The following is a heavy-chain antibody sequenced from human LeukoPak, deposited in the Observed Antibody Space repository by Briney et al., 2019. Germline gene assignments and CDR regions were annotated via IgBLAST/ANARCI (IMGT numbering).Heavy chain of an antibody. CDR1: GFTFDDYS. V-gene: IGHV3-43*01. Sequence: PGGSLRLSCAASGFTFDDYSMHWVRQAPGMGLEWASLITWDGGSTFYADSVKGRFTISRDNSKNSLYLQMNSLKTEDTALYYCAKDLVRGASLCYFDYWGQGTLVTVSS. D-gene: IGHD3-10*01. J-gene: IGHJ4*02. CDR2: ITWDGGST. CDR3: AKDLVRGASLCYFDY.